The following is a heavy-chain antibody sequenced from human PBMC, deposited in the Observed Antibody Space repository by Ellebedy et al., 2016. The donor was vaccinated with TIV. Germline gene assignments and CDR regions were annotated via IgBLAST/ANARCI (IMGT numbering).Heavy chain of an antibody. J-gene: IGHJ6*03. CDR2: GYHSGST. CDR3: ARDGTVLVPAADMDV. CDR1: GYFISDGYS. D-gene: IGHD2-2*01. V-gene: IGHV4-38-2*02. Sequence: SETLSLTCTVSGYFISDGYSWGWIRQPPGKGLEWIGSGYHSGSTFYNPSLKSRVPISVDPTKDQFSLRLAAVTAADTAVYYCARDGTVLVPAADMDVWGKGTTVTVSS.